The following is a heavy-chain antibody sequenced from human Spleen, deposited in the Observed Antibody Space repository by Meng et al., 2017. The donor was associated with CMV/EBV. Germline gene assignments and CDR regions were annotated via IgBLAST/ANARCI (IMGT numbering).Heavy chain of an antibody. CDR2: IWYDGSNE. CDR1: GFTISTYD. V-gene: IGHV3-33*06. CDR3: AKDTRFCSSISCYSGLDP. Sequence: GESLKISCAASGFTISTYDMHWVRQAPGKGLEWVAVIWYDGSNEYYADSVKGRFTISRDNSKNTLFLQMSSLRAEDTAVYYCAKDTRFCSSISCYSGLDPWGQGSLVTVSS. D-gene: IGHD2-2*01. J-gene: IGHJ5*02.